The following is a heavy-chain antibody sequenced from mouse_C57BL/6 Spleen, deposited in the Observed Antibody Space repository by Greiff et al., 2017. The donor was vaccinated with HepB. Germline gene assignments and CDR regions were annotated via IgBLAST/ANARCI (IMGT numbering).Heavy chain of an antibody. CDR3: TNFPNYYGSSYEAMDY. CDR1: GFTFSSYA. Sequence: DVKLVESGEGLVKPGGSLKLSCAASGFTFSSYAMSWVRQTPEKRLEWVAYISSGGDYIYYADTVKGRFTISRDNARNTLYLQMSSLKSEDTAMYYCTNFPNYYGSSYEAMDYWGQGTSVTVSS. V-gene: IGHV5-9-1*02. D-gene: IGHD1-1*01. CDR2: ISSGGDYI. J-gene: IGHJ4*01.